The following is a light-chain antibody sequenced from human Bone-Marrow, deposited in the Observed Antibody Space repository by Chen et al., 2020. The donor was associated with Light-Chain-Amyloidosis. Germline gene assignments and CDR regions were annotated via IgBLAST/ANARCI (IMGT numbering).Light chain of an antibody. CDR3: MQSLQTPFT. CDR2: MGS. CDR1: QSLLHSNGYKY. V-gene: IGKV2-28*01. J-gene: IGKJ3*01. Sequence: EIVMTQSPLSLPVTPGEPASISCRSIQSLLHSNGYKYLDWYFKKPGQSPQLLIYMGSNRASGVPERFSGEGSGTDFTLKISRVAAEDVGLYYCMQSLQTPFTFGPGTRVD.